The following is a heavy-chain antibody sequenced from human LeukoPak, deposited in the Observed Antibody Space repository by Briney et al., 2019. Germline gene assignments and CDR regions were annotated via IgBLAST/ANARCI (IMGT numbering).Heavy chain of an antibody. CDR2: MNPNSGNT. D-gene: IGHD3-3*01. V-gene: IGHV1-8*01. CDR1: GYTFTSYD. Sequence: ASVKVSCKASGYTFTSYDINWVRQATGQGLEWMGWMNPNSGNTGYAQKFQGRVTMTRNTSISTAYMELSSLRSEDTAVYYCALYYDFWSGYYHFDYWGRGTLVTVSS. J-gene: IGHJ4*02. CDR3: ALYYDFWSGYYHFDY.